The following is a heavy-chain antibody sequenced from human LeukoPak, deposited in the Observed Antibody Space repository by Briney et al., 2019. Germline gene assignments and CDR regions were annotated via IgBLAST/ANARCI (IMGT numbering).Heavy chain of an antibody. D-gene: IGHD7-27*01. J-gene: IGHJ4*02. Sequence: SGTLSLTCTVSGGSISTYYWSWLRQPPGKGLEWIGYISYSGSTNYNPSLKTLKSRVTFSLNTSKNQFSLTLSSVTAADTAVYYCARLQGRGDNYLDSWGQGALVTVSS. CDR2: ISYSGST. CDR3: ARLQGRGDNYLDS. CDR1: GGSISTYY. V-gene: IGHV4-59*08.